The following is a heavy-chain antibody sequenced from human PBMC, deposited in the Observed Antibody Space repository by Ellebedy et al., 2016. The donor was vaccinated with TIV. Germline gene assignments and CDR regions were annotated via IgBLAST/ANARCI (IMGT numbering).Heavy chain of an antibody. CDR2: MHGSGRGI. Sequence: GESLKISCEAFGFTFSAFAMGWVRQTPGKGLEWVSGMHGSGRGISYSESVKGRFIISRDNSKNILYLQMKSLRAEDTAVYYCAKDLGVVGATFDHWGQGTLVTVSS. J-gene: IGHJ4*02. CDR1: GFTFSAFA. CDR3: AKDLGVVGATFDH. D-gene: IGHD1-26*01. V-gene: IGHV3-23*01.